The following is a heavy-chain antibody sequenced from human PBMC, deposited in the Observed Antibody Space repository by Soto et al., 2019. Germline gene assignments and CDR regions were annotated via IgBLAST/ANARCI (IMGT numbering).Heavy chain of an antibody. Sequence: PSETLSLTCAVSGGSISSSNWWSWARQPPGKGLEWIGEIYHSGSTNYNPSLKSRVTISVDKSKNQFSLKLSSVTAADTAVYYCASLGTVNGWFDPWGQGTLVTVSS. J-gene: IGHJ5*02. CDR3: ASLGTVNGWFDP. CDR1: GGSISSSNW. D-gene: IGHD1-26*01. CDR2: IYHSGST. V-gene: IGHV4-4*02.